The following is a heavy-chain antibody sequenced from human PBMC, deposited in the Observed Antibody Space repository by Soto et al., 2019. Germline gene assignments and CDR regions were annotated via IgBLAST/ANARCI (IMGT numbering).Heavy chain of an antibody. D-gene: IGHD6-19*01. CDR2: VSHDGRNT. Sequence: VQLVESGGGVVQPGRSLRLSCAASGFTFSDYAMHWVRQAPGKGLEWVAVVSHDGRNTHYADSVKGRFTISRDSSKNTVSLERTSLRGEDTAVYYCARGGRQWLVTSDFNYWGQGALVTVSS. CDR3: ARGGRQWLVTSDFNY. CDR1: GFTFSDYA. J-gene: IGHJ4*02. V-gene: IGHV3-30*03.